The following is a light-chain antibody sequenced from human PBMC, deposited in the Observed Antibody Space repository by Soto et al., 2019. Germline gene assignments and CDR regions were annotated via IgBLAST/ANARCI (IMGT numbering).Light chain of an antibody. J-gene: IGLJ1*01. CDR1: SSDVGGYNY. CDR2: DVD. Sequence: QSALTQPRSVSGSPGQSVTISCTGTSSDVGGYNYVSWYQQHPGKAPKFMIYDVDKRPSGVPDRFSGSKFGNTASLTISGLQAEDEADYYCFSYAGRYTYVFGTGTKRTVL. V-gene: IGLV2-11*01. CDR3: FSYAGRYTYV.